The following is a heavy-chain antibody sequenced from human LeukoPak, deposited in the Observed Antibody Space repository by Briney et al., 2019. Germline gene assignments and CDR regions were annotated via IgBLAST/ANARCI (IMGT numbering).Heavy chain of an antibody. J-gene: IGHJ4*02. CDR1: GYTFTSYD. D-gene: IGHD3-22*01. CDR3: ARGYYDSSGYSPFDY. V-gene: IGHV1-8*01. CDR2: MNPNSGNT. Sequence: ASVKVSCKASGYTFTSYDIHWVRQATGQGLEWMGWMNPNSGNTGYAQKFQGRVTMTRNTSISTAYMELSSLRSEDTAVYYCARGYYDSSGYSPFDYWGQGTLVTVSS.